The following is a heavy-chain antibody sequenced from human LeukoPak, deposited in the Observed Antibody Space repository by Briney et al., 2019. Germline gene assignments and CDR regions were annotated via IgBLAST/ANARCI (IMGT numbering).Heavy chain of an antibody. D-gene: IGHD3-22*01. J-gene: IGHJ3*02. Sequence: GGSLRLSCSASGFNFNNYAMNWVRQAPRKGLEYVSAISSNGGSTYYADSVKGRCTISRDNSKNTLYLQMSSLRAEDTAVYYCGLAAYYYDSSGSDDAFDIWGQGTMVIVSS. CDR1: GFNFNNYA. CDR2: ISSNGGST. CDR3: GLAAYYYDSSGSDDAFDI. V-gene: IGHV3-64D*08.